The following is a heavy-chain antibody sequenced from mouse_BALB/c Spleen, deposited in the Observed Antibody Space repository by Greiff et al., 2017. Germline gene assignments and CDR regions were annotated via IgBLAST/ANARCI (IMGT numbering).Heavy chain of an antibody. CDR1: GFTFSNYW. CDR2: IRLKSNNYAT. Sequence: EVKLEESGGGLVQPGGSMKLSCVASGFTFSNYWMNWVRQSPEKGLEWVAEIRLKSNNYATHYAESVKGRFTISRDDSKSSVYLQMNNLRAEDTGIYYCTRGDYSWFAYWGQGTLVTVSA. J-gene: IGHJ3*01. D-gene: IGHD1-1*01. CDR3: TRGDYSWFAY. V-gene: IGHV6-6*02.